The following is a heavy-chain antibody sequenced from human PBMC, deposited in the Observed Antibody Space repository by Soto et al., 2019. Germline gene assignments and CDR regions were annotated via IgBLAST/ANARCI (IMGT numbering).Heavy chain of an antibody. D-gene: IGHD6-13*01. Sequence: ASVKVSCKASGYTFTSYAMHWLRQVPGQRLEWMGWINAGNGNTKYSQKFQGRVTITRDTSASTAYMELSSLRSEDTAVYYCARDSVDSSLPPGMDVWGQGTTVTVSS. V-gene: IGHV1-3*01. CDR1: GYTFTSYA. CDR2: INAGNGNT. J-gene: IGHJ6*02. CDR3: ARDSVDSSLPPGMDV.